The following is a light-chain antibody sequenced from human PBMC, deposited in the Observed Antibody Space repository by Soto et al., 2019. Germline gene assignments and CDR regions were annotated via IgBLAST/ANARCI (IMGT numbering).Light chain of an antibody. V-gene: IGLV2-14*01. Sequence: QSVLTQPASVSGSPVQSITISCTGTSSDVGGYNYVSWYQQHPGNAPRLMIYEVNNRPSGVPNRFSGSKSGNTASLTISGLQAEDEADYYCSSKTSSRTPFVFGTGTKVTVL. J-gene: IGLJ1*01. CDR1: SSDVGGYNY. CDR2: EVN. CDR3: SSKTSSRTPFV.